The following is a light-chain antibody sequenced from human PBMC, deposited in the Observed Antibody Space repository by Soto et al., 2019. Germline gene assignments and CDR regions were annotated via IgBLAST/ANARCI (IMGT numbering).Light chain of an antibody. V-gene: IGKV1-39*01. CDR1: QTISSH. J-gene: IGKJ5*01. Sequence: IHMTQSASSLSASVGHRVIITCRASQTISSHLNWYQQKPGKAPNLLVYAASSLQSGVPSRFTGSGYGTDFNLTISSLQTEDFATYFCQQSYTTPITFGQGTRLEIK. CDR3: QQSYTTPIT. CDR2: AAS.